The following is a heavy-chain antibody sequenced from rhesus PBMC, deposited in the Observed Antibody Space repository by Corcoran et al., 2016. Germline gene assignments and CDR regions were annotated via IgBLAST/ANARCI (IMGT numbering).Heavy chain of an antibody. Sequence: QVQLQESGPGLVKPSETLSLTCTVSGASIRSNWWCWIRQPPGKGLEWIGEINGNRWNTNYNPSLKSRVTSSKDASKNHFSLKLSAVTAADTAMYYCARDQYSNYDNYWGQGVLVTVSS. CDR2: INGNRWNT. D-gene: IGHD4-23*01. J-gene: IGHJ4*01. V-gene: IGHV4-80*01. CDR3: ARDQYSNYDNY. CDR1: GASIRSNW.